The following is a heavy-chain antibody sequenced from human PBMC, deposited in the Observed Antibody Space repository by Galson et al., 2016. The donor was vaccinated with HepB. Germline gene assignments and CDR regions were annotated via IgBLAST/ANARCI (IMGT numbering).Heavy chain of an antibody. CDR3: AGEPPLMGTPSGIGAFDY. J-gene: IGHJ4*02. V-gene: IGHV1-46*01. CDR1: GDTFTSQY. Sequence: SVKVSCKASGDTFTSQYIHWVRQAPGQGLEWMGVFRLRGGWATYAQKLQGRVTMTRDTSTTTVDMELSSLTSDDTAVCYCAGEPPLMGTPSGIGAFDYWGQGTLVTVSS. D-gene: IGHD4-23*01. CDR2: FRLRGGWA.